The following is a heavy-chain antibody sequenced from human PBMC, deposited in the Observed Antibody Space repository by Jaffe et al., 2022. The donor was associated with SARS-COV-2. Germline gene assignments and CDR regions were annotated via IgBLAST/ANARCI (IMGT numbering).Heavy chain of an antibody. D-gene: IGHD4-17*01. CDR2: IYPDDSDV. V-gene: IGHV5-51*01. CDR1: GYRFTTYW. Sequence: EVQLVQSGAEVKRSGESLKISCKGSGYRFTTYWIGWVRQMPGKGLEWMGIIYPDDSDVRYNPSLQGQVTISADKSTGTSYLQWTSLKASDSALYYCVRVADDGDRFDYWGQGALVTVSS. J-gene: IGHJ4*02. CDR3: VRVADDGDRFDY.